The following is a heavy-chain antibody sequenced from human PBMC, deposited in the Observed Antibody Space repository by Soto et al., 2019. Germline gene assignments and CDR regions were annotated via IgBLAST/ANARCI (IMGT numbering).Heavy chain of an antibody. CDR1: GYTFTSYA. V-gene: IGHV1-3*01. J-gene: IGHJ4*02. CDR3: ARDSSGYDILTGYFDY. Sequence: PGESLKISCKASGYTFTSYAMHWVRQAPGQRLEWMGWINAGNGNTKYSQKFQGRVTITRDTSASTAYMELSSLRSEDTAVYYCARDSSGYDILTGYFDYWGQGTLVTVSS. D-gene: IGHD3-9*01. CDR2: INAGNGNT.